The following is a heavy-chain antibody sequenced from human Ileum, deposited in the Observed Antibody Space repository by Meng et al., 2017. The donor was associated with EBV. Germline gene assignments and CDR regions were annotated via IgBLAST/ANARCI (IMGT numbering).Heavy chain of an antibody. D-gene: IGHD3-22*01. CDR1: GYSSSSTNW. Sequence: QEQLTDSGPGLVKPSDTTSLHCAFSGYSSSSTNWWGWIRQPPGKGLEWIGYIYYSGSTSYNPSLKSRVTMSVDTSKNQFSLNLNSVTAVDTAVYYCARNVPGTSAYYDWGQGTLVTVSS. CDR3: ARNVPGTSAYYD. V-gene: IGHV4-28*01. CDR2: IYYSGST. J-gene: IGHJ4*02.